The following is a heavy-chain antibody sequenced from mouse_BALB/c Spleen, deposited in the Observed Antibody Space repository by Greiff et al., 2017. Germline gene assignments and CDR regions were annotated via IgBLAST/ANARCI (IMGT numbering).Heavy chain of an antibody. CDR3: TRNYRSWFAY. V-gene: IGHV6-6*02. CDR1: GFTFSNYW. CDR2: IRLKSNNYAT. J-gene: IGHJ3*01. Sequence: EVKVEESGGGLVQPGGSMKLSCVASGFTFSNYWMNWVRQSPEKGLEWVAEIRLKSNNYATHYAESVKGRFTISRDDSKSSVYLQMNNLRAEDTGIYYCTRNYRSWFAYWGQGTLVTVSA. D-gene: IGHD2-14*01.